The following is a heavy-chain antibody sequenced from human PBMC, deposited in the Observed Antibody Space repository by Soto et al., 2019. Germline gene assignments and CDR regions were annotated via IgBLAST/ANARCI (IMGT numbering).Heavy chain of an antibody. Sequence: QVQLVESGGGVVQPGRSLRLSCAASGFTFSSYAMHWVRQAPGKGLEWVAVISYDGSNKYYADSVKGRFTISRDNSKNTLYLQMNSLRAEDTAVYYCGPTSRDGYNYFDFWGQGTLVTVCS. CDR3: GPTSRDGYNYFDF. J-gene: IGHJ4*02. CDR2: ISYDGSNK. D-gene: IGHD5-12*01. CDR1: GFTFSSYA. V-gene: IGHV3-30-3*01.